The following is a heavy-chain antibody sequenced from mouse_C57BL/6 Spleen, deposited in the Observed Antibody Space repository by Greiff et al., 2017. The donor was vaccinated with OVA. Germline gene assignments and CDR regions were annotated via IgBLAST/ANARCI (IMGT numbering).Heavy chain of an antibody. CDR3: ARRDYGDAMDY. V-gene: IGHV1-42*01. Sequence: EVQLQQSGPELVKPGASVKISCKASGYSFTGYYMNWVKQSPEKSLEWIGEINPSTGGTTYNQKFKAKATLTVDKSSSTAYMQLRSLTSEVSAVYYCARRDYGDAMDYWGQGTSVTVS. CDR2: INPSTGGT. J-gene: IGHJ4*01. D-gene: IGHD2-4*01. CDR1: GYSFTGYY.